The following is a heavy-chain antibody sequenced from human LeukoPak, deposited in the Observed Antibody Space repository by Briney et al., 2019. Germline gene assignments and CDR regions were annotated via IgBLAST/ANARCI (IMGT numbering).Heavy chain of an antibody. CDR2: ISGSGSNT. Sequence: GGSLRLSCAASGFTFSSYAVSWVRQAPGKGLEWVTAISGSGSNTYYADYVKGRFTISRDNSKNTLYLQMNSLRAEDAAVYYCGKKTGYSSGWYLESWGQGTLVTVSS. J-gene: IGHJ4*02. V-gene: IGHV3-23*01. CDR3: GKKTGYSSGWYLES. CDR1: GFTFSSYA. D-gene: IGHD6-19*01.